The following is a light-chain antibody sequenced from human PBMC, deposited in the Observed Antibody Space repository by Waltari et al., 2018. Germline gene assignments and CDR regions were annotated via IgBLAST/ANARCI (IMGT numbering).Light chain of an antibody. Sequence: EIVLTQSPGPLSLSPGESASLSCRASQSLGNTYLAWYQQNPGQAPRLLIFDASRRATGIPDRFSGSGSGTDFTLTISRLEPEDFAVYFCQKYGRTPRPFGGGTKVEI. CDR2: DAS. V-gene: IGKV3-20*01. CDR3: QKYGRTPRP. CDR1: QSLGNTY. J-gene: IGKJ4*01.